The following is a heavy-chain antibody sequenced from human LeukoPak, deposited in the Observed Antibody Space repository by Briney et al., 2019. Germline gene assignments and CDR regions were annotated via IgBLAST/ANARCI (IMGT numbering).Heavy chain of an antibody. Sequence: PGGSLRLSCAASGFTVSDYNMNWVRQVPGKGLESVSYMSRSGDIIYYADSVKGRFTISRDNAKNSLHLQMNSLRAEDTAVYYCAELGITMIGGVWGKGTTVIISS. D-gene: IGHD3-10*02. V-gene: IGHV3-48*04. J-gene: IGHJ6*04. CDR3: AELGITMIGGV. CDR2: MSRSGDII. CDR1: GFTVSDYN.